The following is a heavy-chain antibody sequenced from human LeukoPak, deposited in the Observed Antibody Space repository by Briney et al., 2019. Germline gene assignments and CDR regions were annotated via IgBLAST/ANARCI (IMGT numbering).Heavy chain of an antibody. J-gene: IGHJ4*02. D-gene: IGHD2-15*01. CDR3: ATRGGYCSGGSCYHFDY. CDR2: INHSGST. V-gene: IGHV4-34*01. CDR1: GGSFSGYY. Sequence: SETLSLTCAVYGGSFSGYYWSWIRQPPGKGLEWIWEINHSGSTNYNPSLKSRVTISVDTSKNQFSLKLSSVTAADTAVYYCATRGGYCSGGSCYHFDYWGQGTLVTVSS.